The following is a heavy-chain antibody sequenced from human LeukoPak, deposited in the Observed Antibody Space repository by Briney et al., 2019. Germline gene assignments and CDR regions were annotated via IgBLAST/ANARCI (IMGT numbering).Heavy chain of an antibody. Sequence: SVKVSCKASGGTFSSYAISWVRQAPGQGLEWMGGIIPIFGTANYAQKFQGRVTITADKSTSTAYMELSSLRSEDTAVYYCARAPPRGVILDYRGQGTLVTVSS. CDR1: GGTFSSYA. CDR3: ARAPPRGVILDY. V-gene: IGHV1-69*06. D-gene: IGHD3-10*01. CDR2: IIPIFGTA. J-gene: IGHJ4*02.